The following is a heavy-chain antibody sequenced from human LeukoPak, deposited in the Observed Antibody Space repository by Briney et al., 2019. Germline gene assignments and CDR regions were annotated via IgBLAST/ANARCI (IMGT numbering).Heavy chain of an antibody. Sequence: SETLSLTCTVSGGSISNYYWSWIRQPPGKGLEWIGYIYYSGSTNYNPSLKSRVTISVDTSKNQFSLKLSSVTAADTAVYYCARDGITGAPYWFDPWGQGTLVSVSS. CDR2: IYYSGST. CDR3: ARDGITGAPYWFDP. V-gene: IGHV4-59*12. CDR1: GGSISNYY. D-gene: IGHD1-20*01. J-gene: IGHJ5*02.